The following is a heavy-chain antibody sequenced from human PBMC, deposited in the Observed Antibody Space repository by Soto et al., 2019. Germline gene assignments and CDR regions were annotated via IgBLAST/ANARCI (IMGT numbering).Heavy chain of an antibody. J-gene: IGHJ4*02. CDR1: GGSISSSSYY. CDR3: ARHTVVVVIIDY. Sequence: SETLSLTCTVSGGSISSSSYYWGWIRQPPGKGLEWIGSIYYSGSTYYNPSLKSRVTISVDTSKNQFSLKLSSVTAADTAVYYCARHTVVVVIIDYWGQGTLVTGSS. D-gene: IGHD3-22*01. V-gene: IGHV4-39*01. CDR2: IYYSGST.